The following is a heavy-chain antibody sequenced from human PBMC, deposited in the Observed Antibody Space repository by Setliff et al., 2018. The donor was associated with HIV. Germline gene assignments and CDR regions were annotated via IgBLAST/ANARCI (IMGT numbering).Heavy chain of an antibody. CDR3: ARSKSTDYDYYDSTGGRLGAFDI. CDR2: IHHSGST. D-gene: IGHD3-22*01. J-gene: IGHJ3*02. CDR1: GYSISSGYY. V-gene: IGHV4-38-2*01. Sequence: SETLSLTCAVSGYSISSGYYWGWIRQSPGKGLEWIGNIHHSGSTYYNPSLKSRVSISVDKSKNHLSLDLTSVTAADSAVYYCARSKSTDYDYYDSTGGRLGAFDIWGQGTMVTVS.